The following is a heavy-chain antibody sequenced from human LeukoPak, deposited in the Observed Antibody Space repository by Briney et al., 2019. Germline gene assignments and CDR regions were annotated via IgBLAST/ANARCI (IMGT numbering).Heavy chain of an antibody. Sequence: GGSLRLSCAASGFTFSDFWMHRVRQAPGKGLVWVSRLKSDGSSASYVDSVKGRFTISRDNAKNTLYLQMNSLRDEDTAVYYCARGARIPPARMSYGMDVWGPGTTVTVSS. V-gene: IGHV3-74*01. CDR1: GFTFSDFW. CDR3: ARGARIPPARMSYGMDV. CDR2: LKSDGSSA. D-gene: IGHD2-2*01. J-gene: IGHJ6*02.